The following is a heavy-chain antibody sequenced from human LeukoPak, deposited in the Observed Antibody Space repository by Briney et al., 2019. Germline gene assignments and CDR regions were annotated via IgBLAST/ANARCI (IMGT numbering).Heavy chain of an antibody. CDR1: GGSISSGGYY. V-gene: IGHV4-31*03. Sequence: SETLSLTCTVSGGSISSGGYYWSWIRQHPGKGLEWIGYIYYSGSTYYNPSLKSRVTISVDTSKNQFSLKLSSVTAADTAVYYCARDTREELRSHYFDYWGQGTLVTVSS. CDR3: ARDTREELRSHYFDY. J-gene: IGHJ4*02. CDR2: IYYSGST. D-gene: IGHD1-26*01.